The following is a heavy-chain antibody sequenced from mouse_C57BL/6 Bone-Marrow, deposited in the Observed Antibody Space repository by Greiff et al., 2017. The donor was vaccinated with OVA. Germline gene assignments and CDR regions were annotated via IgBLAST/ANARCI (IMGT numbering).Heavy chain of an antibody. CDR3: ARRLVYAMDY. Sequence: EVKLMESGGGLVKPGGSLKLSCAASGFTFSSYAMSWVRQTPEKRLEWVATISDGGSYTYYPDNVKGRFTISRDNAKNNLYLQMSHLKSEDTAMYYCARRLVYAMDYWGQGTSVTVSS. CDR2: ISDGGSYT. V-gene: IGHV5-4*03. J-gene: IGHJ4*01. CDR1: GFTFSSYA.